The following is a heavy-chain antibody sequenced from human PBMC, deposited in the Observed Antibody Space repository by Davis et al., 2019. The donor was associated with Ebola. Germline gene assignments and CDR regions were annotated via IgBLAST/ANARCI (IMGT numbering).Heavy chain of an antibody. V-gene: IGHV3-23*01. CDR2: INSDGSTT. Sequence: GESLKISCAASGFTFRTYAMNWVRQAPGKGLEWVARINSDGSTTHYADSVKGRFTIPRDNSKNTLYLQMNSLRAEDTAVYYCARDPPPDCSSTSCFYYYYYYGMDVWGQGTTVTVSS. D-gene: IGHD2-2*01. J-gene: IGHJ6*02. CDR3: ARDPPPDCSSTSCFYYYYYYGMDV. CDR1: GFTFRTYA.